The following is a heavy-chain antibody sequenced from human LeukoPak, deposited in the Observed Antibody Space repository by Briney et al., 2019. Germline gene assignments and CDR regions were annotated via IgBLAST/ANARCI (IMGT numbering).Heavy chain of an antibody. CDR1: GFTFSSYA. J-gene: IGHJ6*03. CDR2: ISGSGGST. D-gene: IGHD5-24*01. Sequence: GGSLRLSCAASGFTFSSYAMSWVRQAPGKGLEWVSAISGSGGSTYYADSVKGRFTISRDNSRNTLYLQMNSLRAEDTAVYYCAKNRDGYKTHYYYYYMDVWGKGTMVTISS. CDR3: AKNRDGYKTHYYYYYMDV. V-gene: IGHV3-23*01.